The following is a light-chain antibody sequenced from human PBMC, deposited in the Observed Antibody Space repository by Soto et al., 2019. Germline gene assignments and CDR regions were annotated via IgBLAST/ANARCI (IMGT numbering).Light chain of an antibody. V-gene: IGKV1-5*01. CDR1: QSVTKW. CDR3: QHYDGHSTWS. CDR2: DAS. J-gene: IGKJ1*01. Sequence: DIQMTQSPSTLSAYVGDRVTITCRASQSVTKWVAWYQQRPGQAPKILIWDASTLQRGVPSRFSGSGFGTEFTISISSLQPDDFATYYCQHYDGHSTWSFGQGTKVEIK.